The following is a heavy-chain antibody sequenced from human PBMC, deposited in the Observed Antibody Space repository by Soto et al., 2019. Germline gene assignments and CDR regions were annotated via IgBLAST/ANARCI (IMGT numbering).Heavy chain of an antibody. J-gene: IGHJ2*01. CDR2: ISVSGGST. D-gene: IGHD3-10*01. V-gene: IGHV3-23*01. Sequence: GGSLRLSCAASGFTFSSYAMSWVRQAPGKGLEWVSAISVSGGSTYYADSVKGRFTISRDNSKNTLYLQMNSLRAEDTAVYYCAKVYKMYYSNWYFDLWGRGTLVTVSS. CDR1: GFTFSSYA. CDR3: AKVYKMYYSNWYFDL.